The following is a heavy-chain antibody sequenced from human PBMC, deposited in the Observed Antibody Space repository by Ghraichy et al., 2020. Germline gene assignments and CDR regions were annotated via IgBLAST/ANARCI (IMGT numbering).Heavy chain of an antibody. D-gene: IGHD3-9*01. CDR3: ARHGVNYDIFW. CDR2: INHSGST. Sequence: SETLSLTCAVYGGSFSGYYWSWIRQPPGKGLEWIGEINHSGSTNYNPSLKSRVTISVDTSKNQFSLKLSSVTAADTAVFYCARHGVNYDIFWWGQGTLVTVSS. J-gene: IGHJ4*02. CDR1: GGSFSGYY. V-gene: IGHV4-34*01.